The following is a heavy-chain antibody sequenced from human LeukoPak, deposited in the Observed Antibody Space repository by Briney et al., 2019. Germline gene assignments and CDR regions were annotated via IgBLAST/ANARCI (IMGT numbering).Heavy chain of an antibody. Sequence: PGRSLRLSCAASGFTFSDSGMHWVRQPPGRGLEWVAVISHDGSGKHSIDSVRGRFTISRDNSKSTLYLQMSSLRSEDTAVYYCAKDKASSWFDPWGQGTLVIVSS. D-gene: IGHD6-19*01. CDR3: AKDKASSWFDP. CDR2: ISHDGSGK. V-gene: IGHV3-30*18. J-gene: IGHJ5*02. CDR1: GFTFSDSG.